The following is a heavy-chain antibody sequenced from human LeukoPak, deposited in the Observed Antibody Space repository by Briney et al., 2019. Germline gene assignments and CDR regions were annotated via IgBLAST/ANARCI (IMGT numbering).Heavy chain of an antibody. CDR3: GRVPMYSSGWSIDC. V-gene: IGHV3-53*01. CDR2: TYGSGST. D-gene: IGHD6-19*01. J-gene: IGHJ4*02. CDR1: GCNGSTYY. Sequence: PGGSLRLSCAASGCNGSTYYMSGVRQAPGKGLQWISITYGSGSTYYADAVKGRFTISRDSSKNTLSLRMSRLRAEDVARYYCGRVPMYSSGWSIDCWGQGTLVTVSS.